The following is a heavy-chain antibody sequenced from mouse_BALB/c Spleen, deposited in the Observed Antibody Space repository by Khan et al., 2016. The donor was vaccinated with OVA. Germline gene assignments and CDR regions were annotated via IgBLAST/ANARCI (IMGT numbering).Heavy chain of an antibody. CDR2: ISDGGSYT. D-gene: IGHD2-13*01. V-gene: IGHV5-4*02. Sequence: EVQLLETGGGLVKPGGSLKLSCAASGFTFSDYYMYWVRQTPEKRLEWVATISDGGSYTYYPDSVKGRFTISRDDAKNNLYLQMSSVKSEDTAMYYCARGYYGDPFAYWGQGTLVTVAA. J-gene: IGHJ3*01. CDR1: GFTFSDYY. CDR3: ARGYYGDPFAY.